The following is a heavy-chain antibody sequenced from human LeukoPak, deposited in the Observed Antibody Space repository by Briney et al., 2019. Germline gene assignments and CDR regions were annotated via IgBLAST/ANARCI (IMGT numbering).Heavy chain of an antibody. Sequence: GESLKISCKGSGYSFTSNWIGWLRQMPGKGLEWMGIIFPGDSDTRYSPSFQGQVTISADKSISTAYLQWSSLKASDTAMYYCARLDTASWRYWGQGTLVTVSS. CDR2: IFPGDSDT. CDR3: ARLDTASWRY. CDR1: GYSFTSNW. J-gene: IGHJ4*02. V-gene: IGHV5-51*01. D-gene: IGHD2-2*01.